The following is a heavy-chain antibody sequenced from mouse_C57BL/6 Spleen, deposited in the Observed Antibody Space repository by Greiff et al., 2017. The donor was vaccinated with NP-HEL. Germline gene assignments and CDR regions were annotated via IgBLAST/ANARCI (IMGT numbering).Heavy chain of an antibody. Sequence: QVQLQQPGAELVRPGSSVKLSCKASGYTFTSYWMHWVRQRPIQGLEWIGNIDPSDSETHYNQKFKDKATLTVDKSSSTAYMQLSSLTSEDSAVYDCARVAYYSYYYAMDYWGQGTSVTVSS. D-gene: IGHD2-12*01. CDR3: ARVAYYSYYYAMDY. CDR1: GYTFTSYW. V-gene: IGHV1-52*01. J-gene: IGHJ4*01. CDR2: IDPSDSET.